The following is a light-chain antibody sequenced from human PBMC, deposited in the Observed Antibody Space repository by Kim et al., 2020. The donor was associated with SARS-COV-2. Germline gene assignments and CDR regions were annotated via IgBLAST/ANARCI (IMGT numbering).Light chain of an antibody. CDR2: GAS. CDR1: QSVSSSY. Sequence: PGERATLSCRASQSVSSSYLALYQQKPGQAPRLLIYGASSRATDIPDRFSGSGSGTDFTLTISRLEPEDFAVYYCQQYGSSPPRTFGQGTKVDIK. V-gene: IGKV3-20*01. J-gene: IGKJ1*01. CDR3: QQYGSSPPRT.